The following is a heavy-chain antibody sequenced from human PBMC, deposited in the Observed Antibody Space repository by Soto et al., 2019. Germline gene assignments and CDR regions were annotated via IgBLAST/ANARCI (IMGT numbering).Heavy chain of an antibody. CDR3: ATETSYGGYAY. J-gene: IGHJ4*02. V-gene: IGHV3-48*01. CDR2: ISSSSSTI. CDR1: GFTFSSYS. D-gene: IGHD5-12*01. Sequence: GGSLRLSYAASGFTFSSYSINWVRQAPGKGLEWVSYISSSSSTIYYADSVRGRFTISRDNAKNSLYLQMNSLRAEDTAVYYCATETSYGGYAYWGRGTLVTVSS.